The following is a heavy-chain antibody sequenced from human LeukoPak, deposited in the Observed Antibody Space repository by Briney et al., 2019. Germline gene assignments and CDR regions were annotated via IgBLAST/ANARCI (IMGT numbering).Heavy chain of an antibody. CDR3: ARGYCSSTSCYRMDV. J-gene: IGHJ6*04. CDR2: IYYSGST. Sequence: SETLSLTCTVSGGSISSYYWSWIRQPPGKGLEWIWYIYYSGSTNYNPSLKSRVTISVDTSKNQFSLKLSSVTAADTAVYYCARGYCSSTSCYRMDVWGKGTTVTVSS. D-gene: IGHD2-2*01. CDR1: GGSISSYY. V-gene: IGHV4-59*01.